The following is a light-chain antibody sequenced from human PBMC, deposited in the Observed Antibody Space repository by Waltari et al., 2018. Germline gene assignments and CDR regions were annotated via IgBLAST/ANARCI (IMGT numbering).Light chain of an antibody. V-gene: IGLV10-54*04. J-gene: IGLJ3*02. Sequence: QAGLTQPPSVSKALRQTAPLTCTGNSNNVGNQGAAWLQQHQGHPPKLLSYRNNNRPSGLSERFSASRSGNTASLTITGLQPEDEADYYCSAWDSNLSAWVFGGGTKLTVL. CDR1: SNNVGNQG. CDR3: SAWDSNLSAWV. CDR2: RNN.